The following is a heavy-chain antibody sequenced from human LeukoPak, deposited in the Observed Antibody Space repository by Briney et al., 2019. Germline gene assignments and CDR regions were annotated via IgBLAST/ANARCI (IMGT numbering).Heavy chain of an antibody. J-gene: IGHJ4*02. V-gene: IGHV3-20*03. D-gene: IGHD4-17*01. CDR3: ARAGHTVTDFDY. CDR1: GFSFDDFG. Sequence: SSAGSGFSFDDFGRGRDGPAQGIGREWVIGINWYGGSTGDAVSVKGRFTISRDNAKITLHLQMNSLRAEDTALYYCARAGHTVTDFDYWGQGTLVTVSS. CDR2: INWYGGST.